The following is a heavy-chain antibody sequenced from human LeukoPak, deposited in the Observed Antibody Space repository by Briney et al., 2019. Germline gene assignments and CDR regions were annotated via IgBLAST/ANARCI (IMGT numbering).Heavy chain of an antibody. D-gene: IGHD6-25*01. J-gene: IGHJ6*02. CDR3: ARYQGGGWDV. Sequence: GGSLRLSCTASGFTFSNYWMTWIRQAAGKGPEWVANIKQDGSETCSLDSLKGRFTISRDNAKTSLYLQMNSLRAEDTAAYYCARYQGGGWDVWGQGTTVTVSS. CDR1: GFTFSNYW. CDR2: IKQDGSET. V-gene: IGHV3-7*01.